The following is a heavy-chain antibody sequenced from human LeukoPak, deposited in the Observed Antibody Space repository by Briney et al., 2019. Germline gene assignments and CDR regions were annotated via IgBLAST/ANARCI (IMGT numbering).Heavy chain of an antibody. V-gene: IGHV4-59*01. CDR2: IYYSGST. Sequence: SETLSLTCAVYGGSFSSYYWSWIRQPPGKGLEWIGYIYYSGSTNYNPSLKSRVTISVDTSKNQFSLKLSSVTAADTAVYYCAREAFYYYGSGSSSRYFDYWGQGTLVTVSS. CDR1: GGSFSSYY. CDR3: AREAFYYYGSGSSSRYFDY. J-gene: IGHJ4*02. D-gene: IGHD3-10*01.